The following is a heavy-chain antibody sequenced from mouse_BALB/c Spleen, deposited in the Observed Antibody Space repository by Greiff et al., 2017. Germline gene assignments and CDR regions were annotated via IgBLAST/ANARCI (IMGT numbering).Heavy chain of an antibody. J-gene: IGHJ1*01. CDR3: ARDHYYGSSYWYFDV. D-gene: IGHD1-1*01. CDR2: IRNKANGYTT. V-gene: IGHV7-3*02. Sequence: EVKLVESGGGLVQPGGSLRLSCATSGFTFTDYYMSWVRQPPGKALEWLGFIRNKANGYTTVYSASVKGRFTISRDNSQSILYLQMNTLRAEDSATYYCARDHYYGSSYWYFDVWGAGTTVTVSS. CDR1: GFTFTDYY.